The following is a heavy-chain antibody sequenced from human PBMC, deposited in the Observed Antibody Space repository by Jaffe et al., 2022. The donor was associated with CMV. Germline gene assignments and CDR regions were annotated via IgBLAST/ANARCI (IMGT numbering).Heavy chain of an antibody. CDR1: GFRFGDYA. V-gene: IGHV3-9*01. CDR2: ITYNGGAI. D-gene: IGHD1-26*01. Sequence: EVRLVESGGGLVQPGGSLRLSCSASGFRFGDYAMHWVRQAPGKGLDYVSSITYNGGAISYADSVKGRFTISRDNAQNSLYLLMNSLRREDTALYFCARGRGAYRHVAFVDWGQGTMVNVSS. J-gene: IGHJ3*01. CDR3: ARGRGAYRHVAFVD.